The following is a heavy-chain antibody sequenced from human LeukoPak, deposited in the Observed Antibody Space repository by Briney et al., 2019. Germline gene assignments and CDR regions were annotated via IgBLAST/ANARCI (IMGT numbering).Heavy chain of an antibody. Sequence: PGESLRLSCAASGFTFSSYSMNWVRQAPGKGLEWVSSISSSSYIYYADSVKGRFTISRDNAKNSLYLQMNSLRAEDTAVYYCARDMLPSMVRGDRDYWGQGTLVTVSS. CDR2: ISSSSYI. CDR1: GFTFSSYS. CDR3: ARDMLPSMVRGDRDY. J-gene: IGHJ4*02. D-gene: IGHD3-10*01. V-gene: IGHV3-21*01.